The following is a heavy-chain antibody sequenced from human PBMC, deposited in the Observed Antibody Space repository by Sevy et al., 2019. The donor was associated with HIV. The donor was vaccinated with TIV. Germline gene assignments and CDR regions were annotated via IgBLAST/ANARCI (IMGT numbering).Heavy chain of an antibody. CDR1: GYSLTKLS. D-gene: IGHD2-15*01. CDR2: LVVQVGET. J-gene: IGHJ5*02. CDR3: AAVGLRYCSGSSCYQGDWFDP. Sequence: ASVKVSCKVSGYSLTKLSIHWVRQGPGKGLRGRGVLVVQVGETINAKKFQGRLKITVDTNTDTAYIELSRLTSEDTAVYYCAAVGLRYCSGSSCYQGDWFDPWGQGSLVTVSS. V-gene: IGHV1-24*01.